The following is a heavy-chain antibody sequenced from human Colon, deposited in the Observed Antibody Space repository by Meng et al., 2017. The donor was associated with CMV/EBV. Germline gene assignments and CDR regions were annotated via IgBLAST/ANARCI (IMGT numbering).Heavy chain of an antibody. CDR1: GYTFTAQH. CDR3: IKEDWYFDF. CDR2: IYPQNGGT. Sequence: QVKQIQSGTEVTKPGASVKVSCKTSGYTFTAQHLHWVRHAPGQGLEWMGWIYPQNGGTYFAQKFQGRVTMTSDTSISTAYMELSSLTSDDTVIYYCIKEDWYFDFWGQGTLVTVSS. V-gene: IGHV1-2*02. D-gene: IGHD2-21*01. J-gene: IGHJ4*02.